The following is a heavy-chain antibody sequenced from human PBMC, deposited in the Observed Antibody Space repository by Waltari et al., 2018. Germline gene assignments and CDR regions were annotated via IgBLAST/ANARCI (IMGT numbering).Heavy chain of an antibody. Sequence: QVQLVQSGAEVKKPGSSVKVSCKASGDTFSNYAITWVRQATGEGLEWMGGIIPRFATSNYAQKFQGRVTITADDSTSTAYMELSSLRSEDTAIYYCARSQVVVIAPLDCWGQGTLVTVSA. CDR2: IIPRFATS. CDR1: GDTFSNYA. D-gene: IGHD2-21*01. V-gene: IGHV1-69*13. J-gene: IGHJ4*02. CDR3: ARSQVVVIAPLDC.